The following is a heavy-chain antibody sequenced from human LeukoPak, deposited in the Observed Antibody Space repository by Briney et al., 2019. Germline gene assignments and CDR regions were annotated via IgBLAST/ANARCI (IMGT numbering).Heavy chain of an antibody. D-gene: IGHD3-22*01. Sequence: PGGSLRLSCAASGLTFSSYSMSWVRQAPGKGREWVSSISSSSSYIYYADSVKGRFTISRDNAKNSLYLQMNSLRAEDTAVYYCASQIDNFYMDVWGKGTTVTVSS. CDR1: GLTFSSYS. CDR3: ASQIDNFYMDV. V-gene: IGHV3-21*01. J-gene: IGHJ6*03. CDR2: ISSSSSYI.